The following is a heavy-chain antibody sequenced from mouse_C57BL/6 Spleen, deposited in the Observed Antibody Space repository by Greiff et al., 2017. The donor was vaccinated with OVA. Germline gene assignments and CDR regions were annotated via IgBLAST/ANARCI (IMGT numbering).Heavy chain of an antibody. CDR2: INPNNGGT. J-gene: IGHJ3*01. D-gene: IGHD2-5*01. Sequence: EVQLQQSGPELVKPGASVKIPCKASGYTFTDYNMDWVKQSHGKSLEWIGDINPNNGGTIYNQKFKGKATLTVDKSSSTAYMELRSLTSEDTAVYYCARGPYYSNYVGWFAYWGQGTLVTVSA. CDR1: GYTFTDYN. CDR3: ARGPYYSNYVGWFAY. V-gene: IGHV1-18*01.